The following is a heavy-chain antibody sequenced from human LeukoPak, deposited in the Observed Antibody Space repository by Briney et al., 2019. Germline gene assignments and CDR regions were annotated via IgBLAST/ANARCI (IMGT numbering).Heavy chain of an antibody. V-gene: IGHV3-23*01. Sequence: GGSLRLSCAASGFTFSSYAMSWVRQAPGKGLEWVSAISGSGASTYYADSVKGRFTISRDNSKNTLYLQVNSLRAEDTAVYYCAKDPAVANTARRFQHWGQGTLVTVTS. CDR2: ISGSGAST. CDR3: AKDPAVANTARRFQH. J-gene: IGHJ1*01. D-gene: IGHD6-19*01. CDR1: GFTFSSYA.